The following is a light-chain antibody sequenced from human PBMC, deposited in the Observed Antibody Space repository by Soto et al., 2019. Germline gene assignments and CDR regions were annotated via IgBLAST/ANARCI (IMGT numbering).Light chain of an antibody. J-gene: IGKJ2*01. V-gene: IGKV3-15*01. CDR1: QSISNK. CDR3: QQYNNWPPYT. CDR2: GAS. Sequence: EMVVTQSPATLSVSPGERATLSCRASQSISNKLAWYQQRPVQAPRLLIYGASTKATGIPARFSGSGSGTEFTLTISSLQSEDFAVYYCQQYNNWPPYTFGQGTKLEIK.